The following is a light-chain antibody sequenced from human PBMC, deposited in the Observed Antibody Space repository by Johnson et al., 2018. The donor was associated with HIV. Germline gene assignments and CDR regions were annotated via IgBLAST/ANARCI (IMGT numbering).Light chain of an antibody. CDR3: GTWDSSLSAGGV. CDR2: ETN. V-gene: IGLV1-51*02. CDR1: SSNIGNNY. J-gene: IGLJ1*01. Sequence: QSVLTQPPSVSAAPGQKVTISCSGSSSNIGNNYVSWYQQLPGTAPKLIIYETNKRPSGIPERFSGSKSGTSATLRITGLQTGDEADYYCGTWDSSLSAGGVFGTGTKVTVL.